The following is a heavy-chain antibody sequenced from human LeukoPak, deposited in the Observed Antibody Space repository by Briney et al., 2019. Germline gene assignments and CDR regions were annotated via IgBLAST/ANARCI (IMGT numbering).Heavy chain of an antibody. CDR3: ARDKGSGWANYYYYYMDV. Sequence: PSETLSLTCTVSGYSISSGYYWSWIRQPPGKGLEWIGYIYYSGSTNYNPSLKSRVTISVDTSKNQFSLKLSSVTAADTAVYYCARDKGSGWANYYYYYMDVWGKGTTVTVSS. CDR1: GYSISSGYY. J-gene: IGHJ6*03. V-gene: IGHV4-61*01. CDR2: IYYSGST. D-gene: IGHD6-19*01.